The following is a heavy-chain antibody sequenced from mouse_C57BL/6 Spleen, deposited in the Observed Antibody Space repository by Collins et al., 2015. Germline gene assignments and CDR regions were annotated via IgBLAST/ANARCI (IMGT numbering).Heavy chain of an antibody. CDR2: INYSGST. CDR1: GYSITSDYA. V-gene: IGHV3-2*02. CDR3: ARSSIYYGNPWFAY. J-gene: IGHJ3*01. Sequence: DVQLQESGPGLVKPSQSLSLTCTVTGYSITSDYAWNWIRQFPGNKLEWMGYINYSGSTSYNPSLKSRISITRDTSKNQFFLQLNSVTTEDTATYYCARSSIYYGNPWFAYWGQGTLVTVSA. D-gene: IGHD2-1*01.